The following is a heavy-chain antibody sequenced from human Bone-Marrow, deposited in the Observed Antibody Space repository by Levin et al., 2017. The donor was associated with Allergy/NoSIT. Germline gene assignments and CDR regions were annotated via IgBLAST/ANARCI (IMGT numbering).Heavy chain of an antibody. CDR3: ARGNYNFWSGNYHSFDF. CDR2: VYPTDSSA. J-gene: IGHJ4*02. Sequence: GGSLRLSCKASGYPFTNHRIGWVRQVPGKGLEWMGVVYPTDSSATYGPSFQGRVTMSVDKSISTAYLQWSSLQASDTAIYFCARGNYNFWSGNYHSFDFWGQGTLLSVSS. V-gene: IGHV5-51*01. D-gene: IGHD3-3*01. CDR1: GYPFTNHR.